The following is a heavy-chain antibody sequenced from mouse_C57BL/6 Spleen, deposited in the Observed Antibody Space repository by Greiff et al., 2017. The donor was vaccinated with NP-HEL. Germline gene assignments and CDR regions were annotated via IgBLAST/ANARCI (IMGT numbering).Heavy chain of an antibody. CDR1: GYTFTDYE. CDR2: IDPETGGT. J-gene: IGHJ4*01. V-gene: IGHV1-15*01. D-gene: IGHD4-1*01. CDR3: TRGDWDMDY. Sequence: QVQLKQSGAELVRPGASVTLSCKASGYTFTDYEMHWVKQTPVHGLEWIGAIDPETGGTAYNQKFKGKAILTADKSSSTAYMELRSLTSEDSAVYYCTRGDWDMDYWGQGTSVTVSS.